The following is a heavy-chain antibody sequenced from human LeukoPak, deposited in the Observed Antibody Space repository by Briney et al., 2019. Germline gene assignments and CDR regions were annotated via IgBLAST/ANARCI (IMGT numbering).Heavy chain of an antibody. CDR1: GDSFSSYF. D-gene: IGHD5-12*01. CDR3: AREITGSRGVDY. CDR2: MYTSGIT. V-gene: IGHV4-4*07. Sequence: PSETLSLTCTVSGDSFSSYFWSWIRQPAGKGLEWIGRMYTSGITNSNPSLKSRVAMSVNTSKNQFSVNLTSVTAADRAVYYCAREITGSRGVDYWGQGILVTVSS. J-gene: IGHJ4*02.